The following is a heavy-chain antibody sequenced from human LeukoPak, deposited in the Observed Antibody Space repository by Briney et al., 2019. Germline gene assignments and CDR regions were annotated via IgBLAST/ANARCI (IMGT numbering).Heavy chain of an antibody. Sequence: GGSLRLSCAASGFTFSSYAMSWVRQAPGKGLEWVSAISGSGGSTYYADSVKGRFTISRDNSKNTLYLQMNSLRAEDTAVYYCAKDSGGVWGSARSLGYYFDYWGQGTLVTVSS. CDR3: AKDSGGVWGSARSLGYYFDY. V-gene: IGHV3-23*01. J-gene: IGHJ4*02. CDR1: GFTFSSYA. D-gene: IGHD2-21*02. CDR2: ISGSGGST.